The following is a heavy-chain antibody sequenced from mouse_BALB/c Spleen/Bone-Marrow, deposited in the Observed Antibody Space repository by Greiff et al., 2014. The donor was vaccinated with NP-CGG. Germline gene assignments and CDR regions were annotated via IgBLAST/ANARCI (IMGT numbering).Heavy chain of an antibody. V-gene: IGHV2-6-7*01. CDR3: AGDPGGCNDAWYFDV. D-gene: IGHD2-1*01. Sequence: QVQLKDSGPGLVAPSQSLSITCTVSGFSLTGYGVHWVRQPPGKGLEWLGMIWGEGSTDYNTAHKSRLSISKDNSTSQVFLKMNSLQSHDTARYYCAGDPGGCNDAWYFDVWGAGTTVTVSS. J-gene: IGHJ1*01. CDR1: GFSLTGYG. CDR2: IWGEGST.